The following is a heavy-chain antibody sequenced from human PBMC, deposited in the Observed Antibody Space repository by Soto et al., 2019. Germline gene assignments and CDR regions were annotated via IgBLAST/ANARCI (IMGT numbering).Heavy chain of an antibody. CDR1: GFTFSSYW. CDR3: ARTLYGDYEIDY. CDR2: INSDGSST. D-gene: IGHD4-17*01. Sequence: EVQLVESGGGLVQPGGSLRLSCAASGFTFSSYWMHWVRQAPGKGLVWVSRINSDGSSTSYADSVKGRFTISRDNAKNTLYLHMNSLRAEDTAVYYCARTLYGDYEIDYWGQGTLVTVSS. J-gene: IGHJ4*02. V-gene: IGHV3-74*01.